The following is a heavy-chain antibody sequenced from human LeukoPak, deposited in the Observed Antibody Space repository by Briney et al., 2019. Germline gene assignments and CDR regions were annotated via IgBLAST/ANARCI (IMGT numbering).Heavy chain of an antibody. CDR1: GYTFTNYG. CDR3: ARDYDFGVGMDV. CDR2: ISAYMGDT. V-gene: IGHV1-18*01. Sequence: ASVKVSCKASGYTFTNYGISWVRQAPEQGLEWVGWISAYMGDTDYAQRLQGRVTMTTDTSTSTAYMELRSLTSDDTAVYYCARDYDFGVGMDVWGTGTTVTVSS. J-gene: IGHJ6*04. D-gene: IGHD3-3*01.